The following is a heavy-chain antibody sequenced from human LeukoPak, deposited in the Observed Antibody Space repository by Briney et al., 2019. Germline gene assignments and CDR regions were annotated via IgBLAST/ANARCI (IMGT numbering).Heavy chain of an antibody. CDR1: GFTFDDYA. CDR2: ISWNSGSI. V-gene: IGHV3-9*01. Sequence: PGGSLRLSCAASGFTFDDYAMHWVRQAPGKGLEWVSCISWNSGSIAYADSLKGRFIISRDNAKNSLYLQMNSLRAEDTALYYCAKDLGNYYDSSGSGGDYFDYWGQGTLVTVSS. CDR3: AKDLGNYYDSSGSGGDYFDY. D-gene: IGHD3-22*01. J-gene: IGHJ4*02.